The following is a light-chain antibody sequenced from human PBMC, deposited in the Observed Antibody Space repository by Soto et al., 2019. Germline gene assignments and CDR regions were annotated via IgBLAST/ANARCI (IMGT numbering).Light chain of an antibody. CDR3: QHYNSYSEA. Sequence: DIQLTQAPFLLSASAGDRVTITCRASQTISSWLAWYQQKPGKAPKLLIYKASTLKSGVPSRFSGSGSGTEFTLTISSLQPDDFATYYCQHYNSYSEAVGQGTKV. CDR2: KAS. V-gene: IGKV1-5*03. J-gene: IGKJ1*01. CDR1: QTISSW.